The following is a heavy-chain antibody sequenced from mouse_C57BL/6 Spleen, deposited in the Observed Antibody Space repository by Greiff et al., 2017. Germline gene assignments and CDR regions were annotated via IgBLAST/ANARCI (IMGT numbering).Heavy chain of an antibody. J-gene: IGHJ3*01. CDR1: GYTFTDYY. CDR2: INPNNGGT. V-gene: IGHV1-26*01. D-gene: IGHD3-2*01. Sequence: VQLQQSGPELVKPGASVKISCKASGYTFTDYYMNWVKQSHGKSLEWIGDINPNNGGTSYNQKFKGKATLTVDKSSSTAYMELRSLTSEDSAVYYCARSADSPWFAYWGQGTLVTVSA. CDR3: ARSADSPWFAY.